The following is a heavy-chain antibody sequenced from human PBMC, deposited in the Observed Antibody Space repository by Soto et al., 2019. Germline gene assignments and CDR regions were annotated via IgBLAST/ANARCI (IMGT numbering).Heavy chain of an antibody. D-gene: IGHD6-13*01. CDR2: IIPIFGTA. Sequence: SVKVSCKASGGTFSSYAISWVRQAPGQGLEWMGGIIPIFGTANYAQKFQGRVTITADESTSTAYMELSSLRSEDTAVYYCGREAEAGTGARYYYYGMDVWGQGITVTVSS. V-gene: IGHV1-69*01. J-gene: IGHJ6*02. CDR1: GGTFSSYA. CDR3: GREAEAGTGARYYYYGMDV.